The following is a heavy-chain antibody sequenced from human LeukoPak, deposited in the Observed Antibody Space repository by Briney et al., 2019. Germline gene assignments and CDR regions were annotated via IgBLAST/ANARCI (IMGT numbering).Heavy chain of an antibody. V-gene: IGHV3-15*01. CDR2: FKSKGNGGTT. Sequence: GGSLRLSCAASGFSFSNAWMSWVRQAPGKGREWVAHFKSKGNGGTTEYAAPVKGRFTITRDDSRNTLSLQMNSLKSEDTAVYYCATDVPESSGYPFDYWGQGTLVTVSS. CDR3: ATDVPESSGYPFDY. CDR1: GFSFSNAW. J-gene: IGHJ4*02. D-gene: IGHD3-22*01.